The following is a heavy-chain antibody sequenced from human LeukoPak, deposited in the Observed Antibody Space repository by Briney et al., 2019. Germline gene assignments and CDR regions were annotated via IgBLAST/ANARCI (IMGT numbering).Heavy chain of an antibody. Sequence: SETLSLTCAVYGGSFSDYYWSWIRQPPGKGLEWIGEINHSGSTNYNPSLKSRVTISVDTPKNQFSLKLSSVTAADTAVFYCAMNTHGDYGLYWGQGTLVTVSS. CDR2: INHSGST. V-gene: IGHV4-34*01. J-gene: IGHJ4*02. CDR3: AMNTHGDYGLY. CDR1: GGSFSDYY. D-gene: IGHD4-17*01.